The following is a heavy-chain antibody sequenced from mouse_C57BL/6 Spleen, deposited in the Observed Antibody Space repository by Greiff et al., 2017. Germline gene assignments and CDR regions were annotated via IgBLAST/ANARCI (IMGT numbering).Heavy chain of an antibody. CDR1: GYTFTSYW. V-gene: IGHV1-61*01. CDR2: IYPSDSET. D-gene: IGHD3-3*01. J-gene: IGHJ2*01. Sequence: QVQLQQPGAELVRLGSSVKLSCKASGYTFTSYWMDWVKQRPGQGLEWIGNIYPSDSETHYNQKFKDKATLTVDKSSSTAYMQLSSLTSEDSAVYYCARRDAGFDYWGQGTTLTVSS. CDR3: ARRDAGFDY.